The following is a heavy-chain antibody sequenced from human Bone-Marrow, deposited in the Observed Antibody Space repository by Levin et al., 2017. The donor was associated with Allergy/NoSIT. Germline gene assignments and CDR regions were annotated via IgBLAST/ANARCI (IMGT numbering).Heavy chain of an antibody. V-gene: IGHV3-15*04. CDR3: TTDGYKDHLPHRVFGF. CDR2: IESRTDGGAT. D-gene: IGHD5-24*01. Sequence: GGSLRLSCAASGFGFSNAWMTWVRQAPGGGLEWLGRIESRTDGGATVYAASVQGRFTISRDDSKKTLYLEMNSLRTEDTAQYFCTTDGYKDHLPHRVFGFWGQGTLVPVSS. CDR1: GFGFSNAW. J-gene: IGHJ4*02.